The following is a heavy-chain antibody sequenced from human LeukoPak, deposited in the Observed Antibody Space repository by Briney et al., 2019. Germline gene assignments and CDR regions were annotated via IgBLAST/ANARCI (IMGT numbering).Heavy chain of an antibody. D-gene: IGHD5-24*01. J-gene: IGHJ4*02. CDR1: EFSVGSNY. CDR2: IYSGGST. Sequence: PGGSLRLSCAASEFSVGSNYMTWVRQAPGKGLEWVSLIYSGGSTYYADSVKGRFTISRDNSKNTLYLQMNSLRAEDTAVYYCARLDASRREGYNSNYFDYWGQGTLVTVSS. CDR3: ARLDASRREGYNSNYFDY. V-gene: IGHV3-66*01.